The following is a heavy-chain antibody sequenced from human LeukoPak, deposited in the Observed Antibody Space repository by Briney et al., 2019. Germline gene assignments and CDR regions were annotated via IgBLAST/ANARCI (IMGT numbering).Heavy chain of an antibody. V-gene: IGHV1-69*05. D-gene: IGHD5-18*01. CDR1: GGTFSSYA. J-gene: IGHJ4*02. Sequence: GASVKVSCKASGGTFSSYAISWVRQAPGQGLEWMGRIIPIFGTANYAQKFQGRVTITTDESTSTAYMELSSLRSEDTAVYYCARWGTAMGTTDYWGQGTLVTVSS. CDR2: IIPIFGTA. CDR3: ARWGTAMGTTDY.